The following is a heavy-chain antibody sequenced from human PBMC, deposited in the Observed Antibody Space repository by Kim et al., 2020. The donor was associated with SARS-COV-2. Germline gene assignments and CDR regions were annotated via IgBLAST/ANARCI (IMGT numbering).Heavy chain of an antibody. D-gene: IGHD5-12*01. Sequence: ASVKVSCKASGYTFTSYYMHWVRQAPGQGLEWMGIINPSGGSTSYAQKFQGRVTMTRDTSTSTVYMELSSLRSEDTAVYYCARDRGTDIVATINGYDYWGQGTLVTVSS. CDR2: INPSGGST. J-gene: IGHJ4*02. CDR1: GYTFTSYY. V-gene: IGHV1-46*01. CDR3: ARDRGTDIVATINGYDY.